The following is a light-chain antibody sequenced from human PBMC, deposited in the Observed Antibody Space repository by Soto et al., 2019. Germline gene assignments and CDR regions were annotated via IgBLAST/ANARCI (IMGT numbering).Light chain of an antibody. Sequence: QSVLTQPASVSGSPGQSITISCTGTSSDVGSYNLVSWYQQHPGKAPKLMIYEGSKRPSGVSNRFSGSKSGNTASLTISGFQAEDEADYYCCSYAGSSIFVFVFGTGTKVTAL. V-gene: IGLV2-23*03. J-gene: IGLJ1*01. CDR1: SSDVGSYNL. CDR3: CSYAGSSIFVFV. CDR2: EGS.